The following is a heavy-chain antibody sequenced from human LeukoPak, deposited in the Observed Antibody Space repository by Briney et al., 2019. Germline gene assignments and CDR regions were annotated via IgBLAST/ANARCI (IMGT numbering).Heavy chain of an antibody. Sequence: SETLSLTCTVSGGSISSYYWSWIRQPAGKGLEWIGRIYTSGSTNYNPSLKSRVTMSVDTSKNQFSLKLSSVTAADTAVYYCARYVSSSWYPDRFDPWGQGTLVTVSS. CDR2: IYTSGST. V-gene: IGHV4-4*07. CDR1: GGSISSYY. CDR3: ARYVSSSWYPDRFDP. D-gene: IGHD6-13*01. J-gene: IGHJ5*02.